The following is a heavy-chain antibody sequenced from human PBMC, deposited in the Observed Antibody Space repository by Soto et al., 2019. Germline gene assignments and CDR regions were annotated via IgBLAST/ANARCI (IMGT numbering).Heavy chain of an antibody. Sequence: ASVTGSCRDSGYTFTSYGICGVRPATGKGLEWMGWISAYNGNTNYAQKLQGRVTMTTDTSTSTAYMELRSLRSDDTAVYYGARVGSFGVVITDAFDSWGQGTMVTFSS. V-gene: IGHV1-18*04. CDR2: ISAYNGNT. D-gene: IGHD3-3*01. CDR3: ARVGSFGVVITDAFDS. CDR1: GYTFTSYG. J-gene: IGHJ3*02.